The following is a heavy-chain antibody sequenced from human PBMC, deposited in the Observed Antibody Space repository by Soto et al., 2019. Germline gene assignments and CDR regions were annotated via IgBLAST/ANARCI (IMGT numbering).Heavy chain of an antibody. CDR2: IKQDGSEK. CDR3: VRDHTVAASDY. D-gene: IGHD6-13*01. V-gene: IGHV3-7*01. Sequence: EVQLVESGGGLVQPGGSLRLSCAVSGFTFSSYWMSWVRQGSGKGLEWVANIKQDGSEKYYVDSVKGRFTISRDNAKNSLYLQMNSLRAEDTAVYYCVRDHTVAASDYWDQGALVTVSS. CDR1: GFTFSSYW. J-gene: IGHJ4*02.